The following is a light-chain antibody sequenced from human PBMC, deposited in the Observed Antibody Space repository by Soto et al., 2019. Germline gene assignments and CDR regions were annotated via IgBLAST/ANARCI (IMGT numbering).Light chain of an antibody. Sequence: DIVMTQSPDSLAVSLGERATFNCKSSQSLLHSSTNKNHLAWLQQKPGQPPKLLISWASTRESGAPDRFSGSGSETDFTLTISSLQAEDVAVYYCQQYYSHPRTFGQGTKLEIK. CDR3: QQYYSHPRT. CDR2: WAS. CDR1: QSLLHSSTNKNH. V-gene: IGKV4-1*01. J-gene: IGKJ1*01.